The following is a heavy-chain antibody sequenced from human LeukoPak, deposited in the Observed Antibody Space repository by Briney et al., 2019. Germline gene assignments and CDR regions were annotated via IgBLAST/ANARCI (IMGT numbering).Heavy chain of an antibody. CDR3: ARDYSGSYRDDAFDI. J-gene: IGHJ3*02. Sequence: SETLSLTCTVSGGSISSSSYYWGWIRQPPGKGLEWIGSIYYSGSTYYNPSLKSRVTISVDTSKNQFSLKLSSVTAADTAVYYCARDYSGSYRDDAFDIWGQGTMVTVSS. CDR2: IYYSGST. CDR1: GGSISSSSYY. V-gene: IGHV4-39*07. D-gene: IGHD1-26*01.